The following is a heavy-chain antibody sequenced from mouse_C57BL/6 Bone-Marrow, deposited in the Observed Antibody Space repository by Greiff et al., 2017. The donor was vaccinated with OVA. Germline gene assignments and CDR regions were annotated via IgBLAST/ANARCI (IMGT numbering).Heavy chain of an antibody. J-gene: IGHJ2*01. D-gene: IGHD3-1*01. V-gene: IGHV5-4*01. CDR3: ARDRAYPYYFDY. Sequence: EAKVVESGGGLVKPGGSLKLSCAASGFTFSSYAMSWVRQTPEKRLEWVATISDGGSYTYYPDNVKGRFTISRDNAKNNLYLQMSHLKSEDTAMYYCARDRAYPYYFDYWGQGTTLTVSS. CDR2: ISDGGSYT. CDR1: GFTFSSYA.